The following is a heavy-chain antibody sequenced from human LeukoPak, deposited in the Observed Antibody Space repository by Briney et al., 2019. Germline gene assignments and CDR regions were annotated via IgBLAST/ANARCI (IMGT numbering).Heavy chain of an antibody. Sequence: SETLSLTCTVSGGSISSHYWSWIRQPPGKGLEGIGYIYYSGSTNYNPSLKSQVTISVDTSKNQFSLKLSSVTAADTAVYYCARENEGYCSSTSCFSNWFDPWGQGTLVTVSS. D-gene: IGHD2-2*01. CDR1: GGSISSHY. J-gene: IGHJ5*02. V-gene: IGHV4-59*11. CDR2: IYYSGST. CDR3: ARENEGYCSSTSCFSNWFDP.